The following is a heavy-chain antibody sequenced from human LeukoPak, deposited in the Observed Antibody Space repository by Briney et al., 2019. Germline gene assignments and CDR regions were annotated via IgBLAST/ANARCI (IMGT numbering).Heavy chain of an antibody. Sequence: GGSLRLSCAASGFTFSSYEMNWVRQAPGRRLEWVSFIWADGTTFYTDSVRGRFTVSRDQFKNTLYLQMSSLRPDDTALYYCARDGAGIESWVELDPWGQGTQVTVSA. CDR2: IWADGTT. CDR3: ARDGAGIESWVELDP. CDR1: GFTFSSYE. D-gene: IGHD5-24*01. J-gene: IGHJ5*02. V-gene: IGHV3-66*02.